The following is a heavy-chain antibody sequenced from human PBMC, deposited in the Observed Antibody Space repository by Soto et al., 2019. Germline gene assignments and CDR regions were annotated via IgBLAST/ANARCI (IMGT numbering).Heavy chain of an antibody. V-gene: IGHV3-21*01. CDR3: ALARSYLPYFRI. D-gene: IGHD1-26*01. CDR1: GFTFSSYS. J-gene: IGHJ4*02. CDR2: ISSSSSYI. Sequence: EVQLVESGGGLVKPGGSLRLSCAASGFTFSSYSMNWVRQAPGKGLEWVSSISSSSSYIYYADSVKGRFTISRDNAKNSLYLQMNSLRAEDTAVYYCALARSYLPYFRIWGQGTLVTVSS.